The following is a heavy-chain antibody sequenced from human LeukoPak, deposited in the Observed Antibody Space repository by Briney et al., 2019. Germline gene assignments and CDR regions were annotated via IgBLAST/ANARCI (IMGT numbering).Heavy chain of an antibody. CDR1: GFSFSNHY. CDR2: INEDGSNK. V-gene: IGHV3-7*01. J-gene: IGHJ4*02. CDR3: TRVIVAVPGYFDYFDF. D-gene: IGHD6-19*01. Sequence: GGSLRLSCTASGFSFSNHYMRWIRQAPGKGLEWVANINEDGSNKWHLGSVKGRFTVSRDNARNSLYLQMNSLRVGDMAVYYCTRVIVAVPGYFDYFDFWGQGVLVTVSS.